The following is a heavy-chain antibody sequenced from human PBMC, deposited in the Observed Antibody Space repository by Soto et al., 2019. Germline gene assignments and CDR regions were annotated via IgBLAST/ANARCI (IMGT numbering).Heavy chain of an antibody. CDR1: GFSLSTRGVG. Sequence: QITLKESGPTLVKPTQTLTLTCTFSGFSLSTRGVGVGWIRQPPGKALQWLALVYWDDDKSYSPSLKRRLTITKDTSKNQVVLTMTNMDPVDTATYYCAHPTFYGSGSFYFDYWGQGTLVTVSS. J-gene: IGHJ4*02. CDR2: VYWDDDK. CDR3: AHPTFYGSGSFYFDY. V-gene: IGHV2-5*02. D-gene: IGHD3-10*01.